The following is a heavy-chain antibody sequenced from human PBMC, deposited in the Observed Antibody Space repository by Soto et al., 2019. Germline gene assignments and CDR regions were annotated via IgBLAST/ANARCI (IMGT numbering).Heavy chain of an antibody. CDR2: IWFDGRNE. V-gene: IGHV3-33*01. Sequence: QVQLVESGGGVVQPGRSLRLSCAASGFTFNSYGMHWVRQAPGKGLEWVAVIWFDGRNENYADSVKGRFTISRDNSKNTRYLQMNSRRGDDTAVYYCARAFRGGDYSWNYYYYGMDIWGQGTTVTVSS. J-gene: IGHJ6*02. CDR1: GFTFNSYG. D-gene: IGHD2-15*01. CDR3: ARAFRGGDYSWNYYYYGMDI.